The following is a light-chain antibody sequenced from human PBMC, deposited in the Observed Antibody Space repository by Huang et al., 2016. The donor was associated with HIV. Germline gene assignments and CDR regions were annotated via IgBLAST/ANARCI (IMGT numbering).Light chain of an antibody. CDR3: LQDHNDPRT. Sequence: AIQMTQSPSSLSASVGDRVTITCRASPGITDDLAWYQQKPGKAPKLLVSGASTLRRGVPSSFSGSGSGTDFTLTISSLHPEYYATYYCLQDHNDPRTFGQGTKVEI. CDR1: PGITDD. CDR2: GAS. V-gene: IGKV1-6*01. J-gene: IGKJ1*01.